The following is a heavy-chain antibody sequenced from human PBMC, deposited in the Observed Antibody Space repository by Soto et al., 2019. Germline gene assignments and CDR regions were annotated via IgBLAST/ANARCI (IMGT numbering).Heavy chain of an antibody. J-gene: IGHJ4*02. CDR1: GGSFSGYY. D-gene: IGHD6-19*01. Sequence: SETLSLTCAVSGGSFSGYYWSWVRQPPGKGLEWIGEINHSGITNYNPSLKSRVTISVDTSKNEFSLRLSSLTAADTAVYYCARVPLQWLPSYYFDYWGQGTLVTVSS. CDR2: INHSGIT. V-gene: IGHV4-34*01. CDR3: ARVPLQWLPSYYFDY.